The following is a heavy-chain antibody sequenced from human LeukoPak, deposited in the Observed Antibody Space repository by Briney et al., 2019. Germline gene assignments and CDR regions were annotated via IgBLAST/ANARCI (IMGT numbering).Heavy chain of an antibody. J-gene: IGHJ4*02. V-gene: IGHV6-1*01. CDR3: AREGLAQGGSYRARYYFDY. CDR2: TYYRSKWYN. D-gene: IGHD1-26*01. CDR1: GDRVSSNSAA. Sequence: SQTLSLTCAISGDRVSSNSAAWNCIRQSPSRGLEWLGRTYYRSKWYNDYAVSVKSRITINPDTSKNQFSLQLNSVTPEDTAVYYCAREGLAQGGSYRARYYFDYWGQGTLVTVSS.